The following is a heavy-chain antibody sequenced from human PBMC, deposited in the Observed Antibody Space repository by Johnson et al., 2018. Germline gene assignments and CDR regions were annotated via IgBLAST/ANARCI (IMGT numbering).Heavy chain of an antibody. J-gene: IGHJ6*03. Sequence: QVQLVQSGGGVVQPGRSLRLSCAASGFTFSSYGMHWVRQAPGKGLEWGAVISYDGSNKYYADSVKGRFTITRANSKNTLYLQMNSLRAEDTAVYYCAKDGRLGYCSCGSCSTYYYMDVWGKGTTVTVSS. CDR3: AKDGRLGYCSCGSCSTYYYMDV. CDR1: GFTFSSYG. V-gene: IGHV3-30*18. D-gene: IGHD2-15*01. CDR2: ISYDGSNK.